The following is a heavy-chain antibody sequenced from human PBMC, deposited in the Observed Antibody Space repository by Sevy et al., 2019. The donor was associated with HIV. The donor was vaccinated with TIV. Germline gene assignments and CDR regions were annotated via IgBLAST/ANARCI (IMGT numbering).Heavy chain of an antibody. CDR1: GFTFSSYS. V-gene: IGHV3-21*01. D-gene: IGHD3-10*01. Sequence: GGSLRLSCAASGFTFSSYSMNWVRQAPGKGLEWVSSISSISSYISYADSVKGRFTISRDNAKNSLNLQMNSLRAEDTAVYYCARDGSGSALMALDIWGQGTMVTVSS. J-gene: IGHJ3*02. CDR3: ARDGSGSALMALDI. CDR2: ISSISSYI.